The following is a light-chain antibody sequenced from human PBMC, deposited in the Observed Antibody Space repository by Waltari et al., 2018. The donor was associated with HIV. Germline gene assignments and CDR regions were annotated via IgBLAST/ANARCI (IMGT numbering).Light chain of an antibody. CDR3: ATWDDILNGPV. CDR2: YND. V-gene: IGLV1-36*01. J-gene: IGLJ2*01. CDR1: YSNIGNHP. Sequence: QSVLTQPPSVSEAPRQRVTIPRAGTYSNIGNHPVNWYQQVPGKTPRLLIYYNDLLSSGVSDRFSGSKSGTSASLAISVLQSEDEADYYCATWDDILNGPVFGGGTKLTVL.